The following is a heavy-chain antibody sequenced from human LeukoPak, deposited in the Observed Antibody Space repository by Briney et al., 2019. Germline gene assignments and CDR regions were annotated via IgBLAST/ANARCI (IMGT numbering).Heavy chain of an antibody. J-gene: IGHJ4*02. CDR3: ASLLGPGISSNDY. V-gene: IGHV4-39*07. CDR1: GGSISSSSYY. Sequence: PSETLSLTCTVSGGSISSSSYYWGWIRQPPGKGLEWIGSIYYSGSTYYNPSLKSRVTISVDTSKNQFSLKLSSVTAADTAVYYCASLLGPGISSNDYWGQGTLVTVSS. CDR2: IYYSGST. D-gene: IGHD3-16*01.